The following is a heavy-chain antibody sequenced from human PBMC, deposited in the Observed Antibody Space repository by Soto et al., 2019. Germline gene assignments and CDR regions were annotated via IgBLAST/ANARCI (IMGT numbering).Heavy chain of an antibody. CDR2: ISSSSTTI. D-gene: IGHD1-1*01. CDR1: GFTFSKFG. J-gene: IGHJ4*02. V-gene: IGHV3-48*01. CDR3: ATSFITTIGTTA. Sequence: EVQLVESGGGLVQPGGSLRLSCEASGFTFSKFGINWVRQAPGKGLEWVSHISSSSTTIYYAESVKGRFTISRDNAKNSLYLQMSSLRGEDTAVYYCATSFITTIGTTAWGQGTLVTVSS.